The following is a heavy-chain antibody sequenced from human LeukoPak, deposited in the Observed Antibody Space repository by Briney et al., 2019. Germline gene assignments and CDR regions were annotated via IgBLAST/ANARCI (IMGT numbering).Heavy chain of an antibody. V-gene: IGHV3-23*01. D-gene: IGHD2-2*01. CDR3: AKRGYCSSTSCSQDAFDI. CDR2: ISGSGGST. Sequence: GGSLRLSCAASGFTFSSYAMSWVRQAPGKGLEWVSAISGSGGSTYYADSVKGRFTISRDNSKNTLYLQMNSLRAEDTAVYYCAKRGYCSSTSCSQDAFDIWGQGTMVTVSS. J-gene: IGHJ3*02. CDR1: GFTFSSYA.